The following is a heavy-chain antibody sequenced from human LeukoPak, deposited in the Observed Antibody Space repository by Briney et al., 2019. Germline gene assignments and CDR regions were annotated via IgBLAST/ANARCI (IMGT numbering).Heavy chain of an antibody. CDR2: ISAYNGNT. CDR3: ARRYNWNDGPGFDY. Sequence: ASVKVSCKASGYTFTRYGISWVRQAPGQGLEWMGWISAYNGNTNYAQKLQGRVTMTTDTSTSTAYMELRSLRSDDTAVYYCARRYNWNDGPGFDYWGQGTLVTVSS. J-gene: IGHJ4*02. D-gene: IGHD1-20*01. CDR1: GYTFTRYG. V-gene: IGHV1-18*01.